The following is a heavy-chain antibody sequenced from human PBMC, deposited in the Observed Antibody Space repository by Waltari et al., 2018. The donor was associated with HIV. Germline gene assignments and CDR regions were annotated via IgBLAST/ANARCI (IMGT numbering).Heavy chain of an antibody. CDR1: GGSISSSSYS. V-gene: IGHV4-39*01. Sequence: QLQLQESGPGLVKPSETLSLTCTVSGGSISSSSYSWGWIRQPPGKGLEWIGSIYYSGSTYYNPSLKSRVTISVDTSKNQFSLKLSSVTAADTAVYYCARQMGATHWFDPWGQGTLVTVSS. D-gene: IGHD1-26*01. CDR2: IYYSGST. CDR3: ARQMGATHWFDP. J-gene: IGHJ5*02.